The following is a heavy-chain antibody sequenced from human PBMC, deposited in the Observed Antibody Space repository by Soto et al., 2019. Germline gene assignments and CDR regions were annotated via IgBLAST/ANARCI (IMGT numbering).Heavy chain of an antibody. J-gene: IGHJ4*02. D-gene: IGHD2-8*02. CDR3: ARDKITGLFDY. Sequence: VSDGSSGSRDCCWSWIRQPPGKGLEWIGYIYYSGSTYYNPSLKSRVTISVDTSKNQFSLKLTSVTAADTAVYYCARDKITGLFDYWGQGTLVTVSS. CDR1: DGSSGSRDCC. V-gene: IGHV4-30-4*08. CDR2: IYYSGST.